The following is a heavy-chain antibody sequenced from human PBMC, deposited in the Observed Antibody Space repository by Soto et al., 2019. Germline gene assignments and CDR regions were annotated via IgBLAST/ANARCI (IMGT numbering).Heavy chain of an antibody. V-gene: IGHV3-30*18. CDR1: GFTFSSYG. D-gene: IGHD3-16*02. CDR3: AKARLVWGSYRSSDY. J-gene: IGHJ4*02. CDR2: ISYDGSNK. Sequence: QVQLVESGGGVVQPGRSLRLSCAASGFTFSSYGMHWVRQAPGKGLEWVAVISYDGSNKYYADSVKGRFNISRDNSKNTLYLQMNSLRAEDTPVYYCAKARLVWGSYRSSDYWGQGTLVTVSS.